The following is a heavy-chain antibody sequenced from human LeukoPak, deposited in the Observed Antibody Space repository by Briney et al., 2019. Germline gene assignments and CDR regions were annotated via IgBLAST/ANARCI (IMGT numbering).Heavy chain of an antibody. J-gene: IGHJ6*02. CDR1: GGSISSSSYY. D-gene: IGHD3-3*01. V-gene: IGHV4-39*07. Sequence: SETLSLTCTVSGGSISSSSYYWGWICQPPGKGLEWIGSIYYSGSTYYNPSLKSRVTISVDTSKNQFSLKLSSVTAADTAVYYCARAGGIPLSDYDFWTIHGHYGMDVWGQGTTVTVSS. CDR3: ARAGGIPLSDYDFWTIHGHYGMDV. CDR2: IYYSGST.